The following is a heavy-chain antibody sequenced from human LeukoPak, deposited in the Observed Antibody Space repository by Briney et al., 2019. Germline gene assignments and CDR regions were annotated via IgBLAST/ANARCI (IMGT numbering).Heavy chain of an antibody. V-gene: IGHV1-8*01. CDR3: AKDHLSSWYLYWFDP. D-gene: IGHD6-13*01. J-gene: IGHJ5*02. CDR2: MNPNSGNT. Sequence: GASVKVSCKASGYTFTSYDINWVRQATGQGLEWMGWMNPNSGNTGYAQKFQGRVTMTRNTSISTAYMELSSLRSEDTAVYYCAKDHLSSWYLYWFDPWGQGTLVTVSS. CDR1: GYTFTSYD.